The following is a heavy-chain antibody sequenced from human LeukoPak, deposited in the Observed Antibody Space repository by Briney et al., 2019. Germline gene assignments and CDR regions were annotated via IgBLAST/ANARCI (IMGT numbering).Heavy chain of an antibody. J-gene: IGHJ4*02. CDR1: GNYW. D-gene: IGHD2/OR15-2a*01. CDR2: IYSDGSWT. V-gene: IGHV3-74*01. Sequence: GGSLRLSCAASGNYWMHWVRQVPGKGLVWVSHIYSDGSWTSYADSGKGRFTISKDNAKNRVYLQMNSLRAEDTAVYYCVSFYETYWGRGTLVTVSS. CDR3: VSFYETY.